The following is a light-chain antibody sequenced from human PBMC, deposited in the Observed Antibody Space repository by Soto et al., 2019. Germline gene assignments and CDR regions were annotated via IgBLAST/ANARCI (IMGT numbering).Light chain of an antibody. J-gene: IGKJ1*01. CDR3: QQYGSSPWT. CDR1: QSVSSRS. V-gene: IGKV3-20*01. CDR2: AAS. Sequence: EIGLTQSPGTLSLSPGERATLSCRARQSVSSRSLAWFQQKPGQAHRLLIYAASSRATGIPDRFSGSGFGTDFTLTISRLEPEDFAVYYCQQYGSSPWTFGQGTKVEIK.